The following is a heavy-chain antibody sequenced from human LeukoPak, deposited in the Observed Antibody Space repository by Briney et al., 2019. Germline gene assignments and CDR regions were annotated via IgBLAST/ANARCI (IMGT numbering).Heavy chain of an antibody. J-gene: IGHJ3*02. D-gene: IGHD4-17*01. CDR3: ARGPVTRFEI. CDR1: GFIVSSNY. Sequence: PGGFLRLSCAASGFIVSSNYMSWVRRAPGKGLEWVSVIYSGGTTYYADSVKGRFTISRDNSNDTLYLQMNSLRAEDTAVYYCARGPVTRFEIWGQGTMVTVSS. CDR2: IYSGGTT. V-gene: IGHV3-53*01.